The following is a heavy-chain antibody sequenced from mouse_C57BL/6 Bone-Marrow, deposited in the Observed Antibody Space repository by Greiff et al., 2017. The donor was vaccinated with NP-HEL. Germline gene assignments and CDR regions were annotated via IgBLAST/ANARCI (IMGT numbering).Heavy chain of an antibody. CDR2: IYPGDGDT. Sequence: QVQLQQSGAELVKPGASVKISCKASGYEFSNYWMNWVKQRPGKGLEWIGQIYPGDGDTNYNGKFKDKATLTADKSSSTAYMQLSRLTSEDSAVYFCAREGKRDYYAMDYWGQGTSVTVSS. J-gene: IGHJ4*01. CDR1: GYEFSNYW. V-gene: IGHV1-80*01. CDR3: AREGKRDYYAMDY. D-gene: IGHD2-1*01.